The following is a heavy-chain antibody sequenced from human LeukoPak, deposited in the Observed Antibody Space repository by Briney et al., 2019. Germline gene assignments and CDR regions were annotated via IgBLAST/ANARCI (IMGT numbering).Heavy chain of an antibody. J-gene: IGHJ6*03. V-gene: IGHV4-39*01. D-gene: IGHD6-13*01. CDR2: IHYSGSP. CDR3: ASAVGTAVGYYYYYTLDA. Sequence: TSETLSLTCTVSGGSISTSNYYWVWTRQPPGKGLEWIANIHYSGSPYYNPSLKSRVTISVDTSKNQFSLKLSAVTAADTAIYYCASAVGTAVGYYYYYTLDAWGGGTTVTVSS. CDR1: GGSISTSNYY.